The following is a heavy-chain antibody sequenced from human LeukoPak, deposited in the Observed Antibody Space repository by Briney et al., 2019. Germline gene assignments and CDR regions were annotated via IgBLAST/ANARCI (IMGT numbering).Heavy chain of an antibody. CDR3: ARLMANYGDYVDY. Sequence: EGSLRLSCAASGFTFSSYSMNWVRQAPGKGREWVSSISSSSSYIYYADSMKGRFTISRDNAKNSLYLQMNSLRAEDTAVYYCARLMANYGDYVDYWGQGTLVTVSS. V-gene: IGHV3-21*01. D-gene: IGHD4-17*01. CDR2: ISSSSSYI. CDR1: GFTFSSYS. J-gene: IGHJ4*02.